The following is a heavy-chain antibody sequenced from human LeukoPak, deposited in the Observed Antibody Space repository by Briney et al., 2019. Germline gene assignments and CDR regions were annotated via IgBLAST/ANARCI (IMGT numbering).Heavy chain of an antibody. V-gene: IGHV1-18*01. CDR2: ISAYNGNT. CDR3: ARSSDLWFGELFLFDY. J-gene: IGHJ4*02. D-gene: IGHD3-10*01. Sequence: ASVKVSCKASDYNFTSYGISLVRQAPGQGLEWMGWISAYNGNTNYAQKLQGRVTMTTDTSTSTAYMELRSLRSDDTAVYYCARSSDLWFGELFLFDYWGQGTLVTVSS. CDR1: DYNFTSYG.